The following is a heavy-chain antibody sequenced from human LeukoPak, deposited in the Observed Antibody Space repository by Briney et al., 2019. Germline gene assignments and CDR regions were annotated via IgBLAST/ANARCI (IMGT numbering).Heavy chain of an antibody. CDR2: IYYSGST. D-gene: IGHD2-15*01. Sequence: PSETLSLTCTVSGGSISSYYWSWIRQPPGKGLEWIGYIYYSGSTNYNPSLKSRVTIPVDTSKNQFSLKLSSVTAADTAVYYCARGLLDIVVVVAATPLDAFDIWGQGTMVTVSS. CDR3: ARGLLDIVVVVAATPLDAFDI. V-gene: IGHV4-59*08. CDR1: GGSISSYY. J-gene: IGHJ3*02.